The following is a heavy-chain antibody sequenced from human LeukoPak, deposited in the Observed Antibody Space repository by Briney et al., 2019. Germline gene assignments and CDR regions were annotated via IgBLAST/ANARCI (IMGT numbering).Heavy chain of an antibody. D-gene: IGHD4-23*01. CDR1: GFTFSNYW. V-gene: IGHV3-7*01. Sequence: GGSLRLSCAASGFTFSNYWMSWVRQAPGKGLEWLANINQDGSEMYYVDSVKGRFTISRDNAKNTLYLQMNSLRAEDTAVYYCARDEDYGGNSYFDYWGQGTLVTVSS. CDR2: INQDGSEM. J-gene: IGHJ4*02. CDR3: ARDEDYGGNSYFDY.